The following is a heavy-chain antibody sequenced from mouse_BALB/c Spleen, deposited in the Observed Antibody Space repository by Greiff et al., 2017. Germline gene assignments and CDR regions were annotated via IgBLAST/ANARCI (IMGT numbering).Heavy chain of an antibody. J-gene: IGHJ4*01. V-gene: IGHV3-2*02. CDR3: ARSPGDYDGGYAMDY. CDR1: GYSITSDYA. CDR2: ISYSGST. Sequence: EVQLQESGPGLVKPSQSLSLTCTVTGYSITSDYAWNWIRQFPGNKLEWMGYISYSGSTSYNPSLKSRISITRDTSKNQFFLQLNSVTTEDTATYYCARSPGDYDGGYAMDYWGQGTSVTVSS. D-gene: IGHD2-4*01.